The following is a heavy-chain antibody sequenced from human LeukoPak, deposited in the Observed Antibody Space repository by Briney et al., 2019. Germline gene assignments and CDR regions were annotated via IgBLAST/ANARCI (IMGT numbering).Heavy chain of an antibody. D-gene: IGHD3-22*01. CDR1: GGSISSSSYY. V-gene: IGHV4-39*07. CDR2: IYYSGST. Sequence: SETLSLTCTVSGGSISSSSYYWGWIRQPPGKGLEWIGSIYYSGSTYYNPSLKSRVTISVDTSKNQFSLKLSSVIAADTAVYYCARDSGYYLFDYWGQGTLATVSS. J-gene: IGHJ4*02. CDR3: ARDSGYYLFDY.